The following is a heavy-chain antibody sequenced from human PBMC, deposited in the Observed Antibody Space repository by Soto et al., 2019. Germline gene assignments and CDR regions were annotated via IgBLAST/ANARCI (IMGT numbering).Heavy chain of an antibody. J-gene: IGHJ3*02. CDR3: ARANIIAAAALNAFDI. V-gene: IGHV6-1*01. D-gene: IGHD6-13*01. CDR2: TYYRYKWYN. CDR1: GDSVSSNSAA. Sequence: SQTLSLTCAISGDSVSSNSAAWNWIRQSPSRGLEWLGRTYYRYKWYNDYAVSVKSRITINPDTSKNQFSLQLNSVTPEDTAVYYCARANIIAAAALNAFDIWGQGTMVTVSS.